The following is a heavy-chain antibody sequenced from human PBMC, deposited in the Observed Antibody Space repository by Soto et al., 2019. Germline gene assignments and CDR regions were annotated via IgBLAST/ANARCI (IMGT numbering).Heavy chain of an antibody. J-gene: IGHJ6*02. D-gene: IGHD4-17*01. Sequence: QVQLVQSGAEVKKPGASVKVSCKASGYTFTSYAMHWVRQAPGQRLEWMGWINAGNGNTKYSQKFQGRVTITRDTSXSXXYMELRSLRSEDTAVYYCAREEDYGDYEYYYGMDVWGQGTTVTVSS. CDR2: INAGNGNT. V-gene: IGHV1-3*01. CDR1: GYTFTSYA. CDR3: AREEDYGDYEYYYGMDV.